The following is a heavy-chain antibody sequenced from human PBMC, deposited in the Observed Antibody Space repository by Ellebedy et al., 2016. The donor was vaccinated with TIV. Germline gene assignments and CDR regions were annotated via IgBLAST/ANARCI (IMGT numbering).Heavy chain of an antibody. CDR1: GGSISSSSYY. Sequence: SETLSLTXTVSGGSISSSSYYWGWIRQPPGKGLEWIGSIYYSGSTNYNPSLKSRVTISVDTSKNQFSLKLSSVTAADTAVYYCAREGAAAGFLRYYGMDVWGQGTTVTVSS. J-gene: IGHJ6*02. CDR3: AREGAAAGFLRYYGMDV. CDR2: IYYSGST. D-gene: IGHD6-13*01. V-gene: IGHV4-39*07.